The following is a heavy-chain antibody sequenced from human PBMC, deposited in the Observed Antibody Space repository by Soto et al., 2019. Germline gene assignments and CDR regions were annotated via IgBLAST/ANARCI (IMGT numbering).Heavy chain of an antibody. CDR2: IYYSGST. CDR3: ARLTPYYDILTGYYSEGPYPNWFDP. D-gene: IGHD3-9*01. CDR1: GDSISSYY. Sequence: SETLSLTCTVSGDSISSYYWSWIRQPPGKGLEWIGYIYYSGSTNYNPSLKSRVTISVDTSKNQFSLKLSSVTAGDTAVYYCARLTPYYDILTGYYSEGPYPNWFDPWGQGTLVTVS. J-gene: IGHJ5*02. V-gene: IGHV4-59*01.